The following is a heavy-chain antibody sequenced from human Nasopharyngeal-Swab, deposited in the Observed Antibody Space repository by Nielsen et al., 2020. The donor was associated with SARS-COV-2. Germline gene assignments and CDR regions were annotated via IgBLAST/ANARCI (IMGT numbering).Heavy chain of an antibody. CDR2: IYYSGST. J-gene: IGHJ5*02. V-gene: IGHV4-31*03. CDR3: ARDPGYSYFNWFDP. Sequence: SETLSLTCTVSGGSISSGGYYWSWIRQHPGKGLEWIGYIYYSGSTYYNPSLKSRVTISVDTSKNQFSLKLSSVTAADTAVYYCARDPGYSYFNWFDPWGQGTLVTVSS. CDR1: GGSISSGGYY. D-gene: IGHD5-18*01.